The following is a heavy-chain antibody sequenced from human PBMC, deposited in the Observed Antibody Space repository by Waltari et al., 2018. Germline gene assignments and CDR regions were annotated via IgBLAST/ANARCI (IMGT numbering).Heavy chain of an antibody. V-gene: IGHV3-48*01. Sequence: EEQLVESGGGLVRPGGSRRLSCAASGFTFSNYGMNWVRQTPGKGLEWLSYIYTSGSVRYADSGKGRFTVSRDNAKNFLFLQMDSLRVEDTAVYYCARGVPDIWGRGTMVTVSS. CDR3: ARGVPDI. D-gene: IGHD3-10*01. CDR2: IYTSGSVR. CDR1: GFTFSNYG. J-gene: IGHJ3*02.